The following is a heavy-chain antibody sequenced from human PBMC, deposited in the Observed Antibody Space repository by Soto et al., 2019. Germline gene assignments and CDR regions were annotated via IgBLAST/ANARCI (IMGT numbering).Heavy chain of an antibody. V-gene: IGHV4-34*01. CDR3: ARRGSIVVVVDLRAARFDY. Sequence: SETLSLTCAVYGGSFSGYYWSWIRQPPGKGLEWIGEINHSGSTNYNPSLKSRVTISVDTSKNQFSLKLSSVTAADTAVYYCARRGSIVVVVDLRAARFDYWGQGTLVTVSS. J-gene: IGHJ4*02. CDR1: GGSFSGYY. CDR2: INHSGST. D-gene: IGHD2-15*01.